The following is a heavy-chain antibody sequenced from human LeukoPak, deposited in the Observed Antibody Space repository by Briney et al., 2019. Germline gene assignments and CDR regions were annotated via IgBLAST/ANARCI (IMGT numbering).Heavy chain of an antibody. CDR2: INPSGGST. CDR3: ARTSSSGSYYPYGMDV. V-gene: IGHV1-46*01. D-gene: IGHD1-26*01. Sequence: GASVAVSCKASGYTFTSYYMHWVRQAPGQGLEWMGIINPSGGSTSYAQKFQGRVTMTSDTSTSTVYMELSSLRSEDTAVYYCARTSSSGSYYPYGMDVWGQGTTVTVSS. CDR1: GYTFTSYY. J-gene: IGHJ6*02.